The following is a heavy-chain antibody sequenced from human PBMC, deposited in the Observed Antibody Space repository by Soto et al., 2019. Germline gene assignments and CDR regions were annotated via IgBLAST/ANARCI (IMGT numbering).Heavy chain of an antibody. V-gene: IGHV4-31*03. CDR1: GGSISSGGYY. Sequence: SETLSLTCTVSGGSISSGGYYWSWIRQHPGKGLEWIGYIYYSGSTYYNPSLKSRVTISVDTSKNQFSLKLSSVTAADTAVYYCARGTRGYSYGYLFDYWGQEPWSPSPQ. CDR2: IYYSGST. D-gene: IGHD5-18*01. J-gene: IGHJ4*01. CDR3: ARGTRGYSYGYLFDY.